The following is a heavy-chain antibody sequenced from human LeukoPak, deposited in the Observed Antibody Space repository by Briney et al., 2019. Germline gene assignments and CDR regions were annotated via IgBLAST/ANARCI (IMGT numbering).Heavy chain of an antibody. CDR1: GGTFSSYA. Sequence: SVKVSCKASGGTFSSYAISWVRQAPGQGLEWMGRIIPIFGIANYAQKFQGRVTITADKSTSTAYMELSSLRSEDTAVYYCARSYDSSGYYSPYFDYWGQGTLVTVPS. CDR3: ARSYDSSGYYSPYFDY. V-gene: IGHV1-69*04. CDR2: IIPIFGIA. J-gene: IGHJ4*02. D-gene: IGHD3-22*01.